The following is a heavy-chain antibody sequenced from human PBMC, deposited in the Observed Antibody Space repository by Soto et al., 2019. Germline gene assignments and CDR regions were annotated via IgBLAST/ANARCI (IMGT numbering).Heavy chain of an antibody. D-gene: IGHD2-2*01. J-gene: IGHJ6*02. V-gene: IGHV4-38-2*01. CDR3: RSSASCYDESCVDV. CDR2: LYHIGST. CDR1: GYSISSGNY. Sequence: SETLSLTCAVSGYSISSGNYWAWIRQPPGRGLEWIGSLYHIGSTHYNTSLKSRVTISVDTSKNHFSLELSSVTAADTAIYYCRSSASCYDESCVDVWGQGTMVTVSS.